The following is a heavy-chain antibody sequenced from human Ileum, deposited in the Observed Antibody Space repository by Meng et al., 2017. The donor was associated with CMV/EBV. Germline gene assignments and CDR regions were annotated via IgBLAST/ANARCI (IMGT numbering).Heavy chain of an antibody. CDR3: ARQPRITIFGVVRGYYGMDV. Sequence: GESLKISCAASGFTFSDYYMSWIRQAPGKGLEWVSYISSSGSTIYYADSVKGRFTISRDNAKNSLYLQMNSLRAEDTAVYYCARQPRITIFGVVRGYYGMDVWGQGTTVTVSS. V-gene: IGHV3-11*01. CDR1: GFTFSDYY. D-gene: IGHD3-3*01. J-gene: IGHJ6*02. CDR2: ISSSGSTI.